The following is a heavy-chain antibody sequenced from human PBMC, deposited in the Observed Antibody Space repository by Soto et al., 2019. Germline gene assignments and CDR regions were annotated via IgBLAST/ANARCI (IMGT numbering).Heavy chain of an antibody. J-gene: IGHJ4*02. CDR1: GDSVSGYTAS. Sequence: HVQLQQSGPRLVRTSENLSLTCAIYGDSVSGYTASWTLIRQSPSRGLEWLARTYYRSRWLFDYAASVKSRVMRNADSSQNQVALQLNCVTPEDTALYYWARGGLQDFDSWGQGTLVTVSA. CDR2: TYYRSRWLF. CDR3: ARGGLQDFDS. V-gene: IGHV6-1*01. D-gene: IGHD4-4*01.